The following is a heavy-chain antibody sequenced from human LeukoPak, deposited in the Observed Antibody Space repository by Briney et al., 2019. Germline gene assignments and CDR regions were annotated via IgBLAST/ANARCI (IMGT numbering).Heavy chain of an antibody. D-gene: IGHD6-13*01. Sequence: GGPLRLSCAASGFTFSNYVMIWVRQAPGKGLEWVSIIGTSGGDIHYADSVKGRFSISRDNSKNTLYLQMNSLRAEDTAVYYCAKDQQQLVPYYYYYYGMDVWGQGTTVTVSS. CDR1: GFTFSNYV. CDR2: IGTSGGDI. CDR3: AKDQQQLVPYYYYYYGMDV. J-gene: IGHJ6*02. V-gene: IGHV3-23*01.